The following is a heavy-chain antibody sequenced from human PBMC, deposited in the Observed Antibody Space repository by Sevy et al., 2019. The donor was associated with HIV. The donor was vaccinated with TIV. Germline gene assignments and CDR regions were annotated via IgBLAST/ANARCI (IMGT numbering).Heavy chain of an antibody. CDR2: FDPEDDKT. J-gene: IGHJ4*02. D-gene: IGHD3-22*01. V-gene: IGHV1-24*01. CDR1: GSALTKLS. CDR3: ATTTDYYESSGYPFDY. Sequence: ASVKVSCKVSGSALTKLSMHWVRQAAGKGLEWVATFDPEDDKTIYAQQFQGRVTMTEDTSTDTAYMELKSLRSEDTAVYYCATTTDYYESSGYPFDYWGQGTQVTVSS.